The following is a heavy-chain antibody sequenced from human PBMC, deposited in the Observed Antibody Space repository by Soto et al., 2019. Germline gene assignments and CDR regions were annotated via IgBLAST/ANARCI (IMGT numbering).Heavy chain of an antibody. V-gene: IGHV4-59*01. CDR1: GGSISSYY. CDR3: ARDKGDTAMGINWFDP. J-gene: IGHJ5*02. D-gene: IGHD5-18*01. Sequence: SDTLCLTCTVSGGSISSYYWSWIRQPPGKGLEWIGYIYYSGSTNYNPSLKSRVTISVDTSKNQFSLKLSSVTAADTAVYYCARDKGDTAMGINWFDPWGQGTLVTVSS. CDR2: IYYSGST.